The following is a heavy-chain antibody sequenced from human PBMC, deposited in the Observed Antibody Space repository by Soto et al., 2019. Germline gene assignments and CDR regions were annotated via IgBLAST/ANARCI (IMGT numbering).Heavy chain of an antibody. CDR1: AESFSGYY. CDR3: ARGRGYYQGTITTYNWFDP. Sequence: QLQQWGAGLLKPSETLSLTCAVNAESFSGYYWSWIRQPPGKGLEWLGEINHRGITNYNPSLKSRVTISVETSKNRFSLKLRSVTAADTAVYYCARGRGYYQGTITTYNWFDPWGQGTLVTVSS. D-gene: IGHD2-2*01. J-gene: IGHJ5*02. CDR2: INHRGIT. V-gene: IGHV4-34*01.